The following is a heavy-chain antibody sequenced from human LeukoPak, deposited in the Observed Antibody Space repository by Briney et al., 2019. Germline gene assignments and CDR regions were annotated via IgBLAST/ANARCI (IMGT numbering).Heavy chain of an antibody. D-gene: IGHD1-26*01. CDR2: IYYSGST. CDR3: ARHEELLRNFDY. CDR1: GGSISSSSYY. V-gene: IGHV4-39*01. J-gene: IGHJ4*02. Sequence: SETLSLTCTVSGGSISSSSYYWGWIRQPPGKGLEWIGRIYYSGSTYYNPSLKSRVTISVDTSKNQFSLKLSSVTAADTAVYYCARHEELLRNFDYWGQGTLVTVSS.